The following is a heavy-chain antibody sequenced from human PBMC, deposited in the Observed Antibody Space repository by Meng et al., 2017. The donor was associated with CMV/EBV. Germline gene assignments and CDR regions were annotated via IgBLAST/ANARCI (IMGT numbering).Heavy chain of an antibody. J-gene: IGHJ4*02. Sequence: QLQLQQWGAGLLKPSETLSLTCAVYGGSFSGYYWSWIRQPPGKGLEWIGEINHSGSTNYNPSLKSRVTISVDTSKNQFSLKLSSVTAADTAVYYCARDSAVAGVVDYWGQGTLVTVSS. V-gene: IGHV4-34*01. CDR2: INHSGST. D-gene: IGHD6-19*01. CDR3: ARDSAVAGVVDY. CDR1: GGSFSGYY.